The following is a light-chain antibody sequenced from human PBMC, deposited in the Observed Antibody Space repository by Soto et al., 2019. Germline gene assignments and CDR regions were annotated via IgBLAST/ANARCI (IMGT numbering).Light chain of an antibody. Sequence: QSALTQPASVSGSPGQSITISCTGTSNDVGGYKFVSWYQQHPGKAPQLMIYEVTNRPSGVSNRFSGSKSGNTASLTISGLQAEDEADYYCTSYTISSTLVFGGGTKVTVL. V-gene: IGLV2-14*01. CDR3: TSYTISSTLV. J-gene: IGLJ2*01. CDR2: EVT. CDR1: SNDVGGYKF.